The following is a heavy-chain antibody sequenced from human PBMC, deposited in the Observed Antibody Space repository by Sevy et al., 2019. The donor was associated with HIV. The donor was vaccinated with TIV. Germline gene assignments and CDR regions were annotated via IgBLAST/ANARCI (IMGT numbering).Heavy chain of an antibody. CDR1: GFTFSSYD. J-gene: IGHJ4*02. V-gene: IGHV3-23*01. CDR2: ISGSGGST. Sequence: GGSLRLSCAASGFTFSSYDMNWVRQGPGKGLEWVSAISGSGGSTYYADSVKGRFTISKDISKNTLYLQMNSLRAEDTALYYCALGGYYYDSSGYYTLDYWGQGTRVTVSS. D-gene: IGHD3-22*01. CDR3: ALGGYYYDSSGYYTLDY.